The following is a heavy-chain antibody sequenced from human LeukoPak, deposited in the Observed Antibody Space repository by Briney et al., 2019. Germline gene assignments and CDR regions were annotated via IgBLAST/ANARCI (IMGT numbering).Heavy chain of an antibody. Sequence: SETLSLTCTVSGGSISSYYWSWIRQPPGKGLEWIGYIYYSGSTNYNPSLKSRVTISVATSKNQSSLKLSSVTAADTAVYYCASQIPYYYDSSGYNFQHWGQGTLVTVSS. D-gene: IGHD3-22*01. CDR2: IYYSGST. CDR3: ASQIPYYYDSSGYNFQH. CDR1: GGSISSYY. V-gene: IGHV4-59*01. J-gene: IGHJ1*01.